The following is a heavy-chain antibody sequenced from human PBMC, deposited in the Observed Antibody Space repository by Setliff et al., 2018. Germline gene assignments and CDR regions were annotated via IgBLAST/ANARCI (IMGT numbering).Heavy chain of an antibody. CDR2: ISPYNGKT. D-gene: IGHD5-12*01. CDR3: TRGPGPNVVVAMPFDR. J-gene: IGHJ4*02. Sequence: ASVKVSCKASGYMFTNYGISWVRQAPGQGLEWMGWISPYNGKTNYAQNLQGRVTMTTDTSTKTVYMELRSLTSDDTAIYYCTRGPGPNVVVAMPFDRWGQGTLVTVSS. CDR1: GYMFTNYG. V-gene: IGHV1-18*01.